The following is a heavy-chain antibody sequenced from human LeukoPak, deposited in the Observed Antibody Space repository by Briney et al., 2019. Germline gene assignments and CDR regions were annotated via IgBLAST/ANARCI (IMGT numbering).Heavy chain of an antibody. J-gene: IGHJ4*02. V-gene: IGHV3-64*01. CDR3: AKDLEQWRLDPETNFLVDY. CDR1: GFTFSSYA. Sequence: GGSLRLSCAASGFTFSSYAMHWVRQAPGKGLEYVSAISSNGGSTYYANSVKGRFTISRDNSKNTLYLQMNSLRAGDTAVYYCAKDLEQWRLDPETNFLVDYWGQGTLVTVSS. CDR2: ISSNGGST. D-gene: IGHD6-19*01.